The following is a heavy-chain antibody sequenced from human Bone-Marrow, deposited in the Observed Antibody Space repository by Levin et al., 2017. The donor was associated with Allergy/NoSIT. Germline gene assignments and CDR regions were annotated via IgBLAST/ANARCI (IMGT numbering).Heavy chain of an antibody. CDR1: GYTFGIYW. V-gene: IGHV5-51*01. J-gene: IGHJ4*02. CDR3: ARRQYYYDSTGYYYYFDY. CDR2: IYPDDSDT. D-gene: IGHD3-22*01. Sequence: KVSCEGSGYTFGIYWIAWVRQMPGKGLEWVGLIYPDDSDTRYSPSFQGQVTISADKSISTAYLQWSSLKASDTAMYYCARRQYYYDSTGYYYYFDYWGQGTLVTVSS.